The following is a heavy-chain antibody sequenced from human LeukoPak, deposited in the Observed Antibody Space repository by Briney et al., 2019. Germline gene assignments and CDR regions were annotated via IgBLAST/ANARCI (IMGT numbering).Heavy chain of an antibody. Sequence: GGSLRLSCAASGFTFSSFAMSWVRQAPGKGLEWVSSISGSGESTYYADYVKGRFTVSRDNSKNTLNLQLNSLRAEDTAVYYCPKDAIGQYRPYYFDCWGQGTLVTVSS. CDR1: GFTFSSFA. V-gene: IGHV3-23*01. J-gene: IGHJ4*02. CDR2: ISGSGEST. D-gene: IGHD3-16*02. CDR3: PKDAIGQYRPYYFDC.